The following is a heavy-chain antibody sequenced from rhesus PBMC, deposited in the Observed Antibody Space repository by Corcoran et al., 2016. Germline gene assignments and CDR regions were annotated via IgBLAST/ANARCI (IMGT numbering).Heavy chain of an antibody. V-gene: IGHV3-116*02. D-gene: IGHD3-16*01. CDR3: ARFYSGRKGFDV. Sequence: EVRLVESGGGLVQPGGSLRLSCAASGFTFSDYYMSWVRQAPGKGPGWVGFIINKAKGGTAEYAAAVKGRCTISRDDSKSIANLQMNSLKTEDTAVYYCARFYSGRKGFDVWGPGVLVTVSS. J-gene: IGHJ5-1*01. CDR2: IINKAKGGTA. CDR1: GFTFSDYY.